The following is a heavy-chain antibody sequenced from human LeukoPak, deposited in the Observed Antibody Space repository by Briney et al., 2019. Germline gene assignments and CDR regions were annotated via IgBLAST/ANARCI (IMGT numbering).Heavy chain of an antibody. Sequence: SETLSLICTVSGGSISSYYWSWIRQPPGKGLEWIGYIYYSGSTNYNPSLKSRVTISVDTSKNQFSLKLSSVTAADTAVYYCARESSSGWYESGVWGQGTLVTVSS. J-gene: IGHJ4*02. CDR3: ARESSSGWYESGV. CDR2: IYYSGST. D-gene: IGHD6-19*01. CDR1: GGSISSYY. V-gene: IGHV4-59*01.